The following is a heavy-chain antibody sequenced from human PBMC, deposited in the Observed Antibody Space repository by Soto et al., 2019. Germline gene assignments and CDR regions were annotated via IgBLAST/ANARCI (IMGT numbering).Heavy chain of an antibody. CDR3: AKSLVFVDHAYMDV. CDR1: GYTFTSYG. CDR2: SIPIQGRA. V-gene: IGHV1-18*01. Sequence: GASVTVSCKASGYTFTSYGISWVRQAHGQGLEWMGRSIPIQGRADYALKFQDRVTITTDRSTQTVYMELRSLRPEDTALYYCAKSLVFVDHAYMDVWGKGTTVTVSS. D-gene: IGHD2-21*01. J-gene: IGHJ6*03.